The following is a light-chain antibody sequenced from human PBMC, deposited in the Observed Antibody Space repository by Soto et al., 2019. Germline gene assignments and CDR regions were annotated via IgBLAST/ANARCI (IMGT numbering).Light chain of an antibody. V-gene: IGKV3-15*01. Sequence: EIVMTQSPATLSVSPGERATLSCRASQSVSSTLAWYQQKPGQAPRLLIYGASTMATGIPARFSGSGSGTEFTLTISSLQSEDFAVYYCQQDNNWPPGTFGQGTKLEIK. CDR3: QQDNNWPPGT. CDR2: GAS. J-gene: IGKJ2*02. CDR1: QSVSST.